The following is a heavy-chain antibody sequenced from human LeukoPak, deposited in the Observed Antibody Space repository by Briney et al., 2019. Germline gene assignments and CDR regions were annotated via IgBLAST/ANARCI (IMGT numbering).Heavy chain of an antibody. CDR3: TRDIRWELPGLDN. CDR1: GFTFSNAW. CDR2: IKSKTDGGTT. Sequence: GGSLRLSCAASGFTFSNAWVRWVRQSPGKGLEWVGRIKSKTDGGTTDYAAPVKGRFTISRDDSKNTLYLEMNSLQTEDTAVYYCTRDIRWELPGLDNWGQGTLVTVSS. J-gene: IGHJ4*02. D-gene: IGHD1-26*01. V-gene: IGHV3-15*01.